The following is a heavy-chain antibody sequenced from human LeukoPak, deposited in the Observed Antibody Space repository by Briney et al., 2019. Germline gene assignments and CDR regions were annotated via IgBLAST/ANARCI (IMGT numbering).Heavy chain of an antibody. CDR1: GGFISSGGYS. Sequence: PSETLSLTCAVSGGFISSGGYSWSWIRQPPGKGLEWIGYIYHSGSTYYNPSLKSRVTISVDTSKNQFSLKLSSVTAADTAVYYCARQSIAVAGSYFDYWGQGTLVTVSS. CDR3: ARQSIAVAGSYFDY. J-gene: IGHJ4*02. CDR2: IYHSGST. V-gene: IGHV4-30-2*01. D-gene: IGHD6-19*01.